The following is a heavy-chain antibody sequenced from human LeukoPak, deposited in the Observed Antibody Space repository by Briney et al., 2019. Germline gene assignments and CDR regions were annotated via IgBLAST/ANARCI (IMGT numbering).Heavy chain of an antibody. CDR2: IYYSGST. CDR3: ARAASSSWYGWFDP. J-gene: IGHJ5*02. CDR1: GGSISSYY. D-gene: IGHD6-13*01. Sequence: SSETLSLTCTVSGGSISSYYWSWIRQPPGKGLEWIGYIYYSGSTNYNPSPKSRVTISVDTSKNQFSLKLSSVTAADTAVYYCARAASSSWYGWFDPWGQGTLVTVSS. V-gene: IGHV4-59*01.